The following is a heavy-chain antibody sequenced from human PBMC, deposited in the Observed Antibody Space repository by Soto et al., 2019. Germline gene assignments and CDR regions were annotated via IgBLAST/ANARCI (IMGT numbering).Heavy chain of an antibody. V-gene: IGHV4-59*01. Sequence: SETLSLTCTVSGGSISSYYWSWIRQPPGKGLEWLGYIYYSGSTNYTPSLKSRVTISVDTSKNQFSLKLSSVTAADTAVYYCARGFETYYDCWSGYYTGYYYYGMDVWGQGTTVTVSS. D-gene: IGHD3-3*01. CDR2: IYYSGST. J-gene: IGHJ6*02. CDR3: ARGFETYYDCWSGYYTGYYYYGMDV. CDR1: GGSISSYY.